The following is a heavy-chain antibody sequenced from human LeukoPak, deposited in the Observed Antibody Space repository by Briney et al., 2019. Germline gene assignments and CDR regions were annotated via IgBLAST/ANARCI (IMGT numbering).Heavy chain of an antibody. CDR3: AKARGEQNGGSNY. D-gene: IGHD2-15*01. CDR2: ISGSGGSI. J-gene: IGHJ4*02. Sequence: GGSLRLSCATSGFIFSSYAMSWVRQAPGRGLEWVSSISGSGGSIYYADSVRGRFTISRDNSKNTLYLQMNSLRAEDTAVYYCAKARGEQNGGSNYWGQGTQVIVSS. CDR1: GFIFSSYA. V-gene: IGHV3-23*01.